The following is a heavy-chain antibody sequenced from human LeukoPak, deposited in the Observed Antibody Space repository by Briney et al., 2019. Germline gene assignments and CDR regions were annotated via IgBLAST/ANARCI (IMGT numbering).Heavy chain of an antibody. CDR3: ARQGEWHRPPRKYYYDSSGYKTFWFDP. V-gene: IGHV1-18*01. J-gene: IGHJ5*02. CDR2: ISAHNGNT. D-gene: IGHD3-22*01. CDR1: GYTFTSYG. Sequence: ASVKVSCKASGYTFTSYGFSWVRQAPGQGLEWMGWISAHNGNTNYAQNLQGRVTMTTDTSTSTAYMELRSLRSDDTAVYYCARQGEWHRPPRKYYYDSSGYKTFWFDPWGQGTLVTVSS.